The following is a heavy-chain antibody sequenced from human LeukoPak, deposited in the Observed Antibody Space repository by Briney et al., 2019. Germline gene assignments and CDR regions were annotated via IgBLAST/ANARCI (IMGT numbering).Heavy chain of an antibody. CDR2: TYYRSKLYN. V-gene: IGHV6-1*01. CDR1: GDSVSSNIAA. Sequence: PSQTLSLTCAISGDSVSSNIAAWNWIRQSPSRGLEWLGRTYYRSKLYNDYAVSVKSRITIKADTSKNQFSLQLNSVTPEDTAVYYCARDDGSSGYSLDYWGQGTLVTVSS. D-gene: IGHD3-22*01. J-gene: IGHJ4*02. CDR3: ARDDGSSGYSLDY.